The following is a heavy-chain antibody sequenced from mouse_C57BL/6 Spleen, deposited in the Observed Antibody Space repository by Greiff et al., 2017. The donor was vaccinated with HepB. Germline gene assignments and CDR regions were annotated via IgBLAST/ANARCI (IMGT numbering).Heavy chain of an antibody. D-gene: IGHD2-4*01. CDR1: GYTFTDYY. CDR3: ARRAYYDYDVWFAY. Sequence: QVQLQQSGPELVKPGASVKISCKASGYTFTDYYINWVKQRPGQGLEWIGWIFPGSGSTYYNEKFKGKATLTVDKSSSTAYMLLSSLTSEDSAVYFCARRAYYDYDVWFAYWGQGTLVTVSA. J-gene: IGHJ3*01. CDR2: IFPGSGST. V-gene: IGHV1-75*01.